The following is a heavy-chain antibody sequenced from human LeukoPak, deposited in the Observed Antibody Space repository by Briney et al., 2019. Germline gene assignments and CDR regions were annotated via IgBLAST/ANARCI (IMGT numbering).Heavy chain of an antibody. J-gene: IGHJ4*02. CDR3: AKEDSSSWYLVPSAVDY. V-gene: IGHV3-23*01. CDR2: ISGSGGST. Sequence: GGSLRLSCAASGCTFSSYAMSWVRQAPGKGLERVSAISGSGGSTYYAGSVKGRFTISRDNSKNTLYLQINSLRAEDTAVYYCAKEDSSSWYLVPSAVDYWGQGTLVTVSS. D-gene: IGHD6-13*01. CDR1: GCTFSSYA.